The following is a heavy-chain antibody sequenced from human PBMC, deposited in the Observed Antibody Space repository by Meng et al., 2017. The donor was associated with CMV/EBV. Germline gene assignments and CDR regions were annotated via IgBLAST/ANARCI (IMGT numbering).Heavy chain of an antibody. J-gene: IGHJ4*02. Sequence: GGSLRLSCAASGFTFSDYYMSWIRQAPGKGLEWVSYISSSGSTIYYADSVKGRFTISRDNAKNSLYLQMNSVRAEDTAVYYCARERSQLDSSGYDDWGQGTLVTVSS. CDR2: ISSSGSTI. D-gene: IGHD3-22*01. V-gene: IGHV3-11*01. CDR1: GFTFSDYY. CDR3: ARERSQLDSSGYDD.